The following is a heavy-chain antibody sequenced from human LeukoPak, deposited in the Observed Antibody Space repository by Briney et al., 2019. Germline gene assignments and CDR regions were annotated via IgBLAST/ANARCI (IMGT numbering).Heavy chain of an antibody. V-gene: IGHV1-24*01. CDR2: FDPEDGET. D-gene: IGHD2-2*01. Sequence: ASVKVSCKVSGYTLTELSMHWVRQAPGKGLEWMGGFDPEDGETIYAQKFQGRVTMTEDTSTDTAYMELSSLRSEDTAVYYCATAGGYCSSTSCSRGNWFDPWGQGTLVTVSS. J-gene: IGHJ5*02. CDR3: ATAGGYCSSTSCSRGNWFDP. CDR1: GYTLTELS.